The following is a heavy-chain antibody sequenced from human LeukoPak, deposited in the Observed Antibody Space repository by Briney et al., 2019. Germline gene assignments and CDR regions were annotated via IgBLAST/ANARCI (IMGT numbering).Heavy chain of an antibody. J-gene: IGHJ4*02. Sequence: PSETLSLTCTVSGGSISSGDYYWSWIRQHPGKGLEWIGYIHYSGSTYYSPSLKSRVTISVDTSKKQFSLKLSSVTAADTAVYYCARVGVGAKSSRYSDYWGQGTLVTVSS. CDR3: ARVGVGAKSSRYSDY. CDR2: IHYSGST. V-gene: IGHV4-31*03. CDR1: GGSISSGDYY. D-gene: IGHD4/OR15-4a*01.